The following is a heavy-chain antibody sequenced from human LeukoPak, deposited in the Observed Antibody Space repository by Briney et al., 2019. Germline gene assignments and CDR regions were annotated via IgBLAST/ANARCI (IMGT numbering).Heavy chain of an antibody. CDR1: GYTFTGYY. V-gene: IGHV1-2*06. Sequence: ASVKVSCKASGYTFTGYYVHWVRQAPGQGLEWMGRINPNSGDTNYAQKFQGRVTMTRDTSISTAYMELSRLRSDDTAVYYCARDYCGGDCFPDYWGQGALVTVSS. D-gene: IGHD2-21*02. CDR3: ARDYCGGDCFPDY. CDR2: INPNSGDT. J-gene: IGHJ4*02.